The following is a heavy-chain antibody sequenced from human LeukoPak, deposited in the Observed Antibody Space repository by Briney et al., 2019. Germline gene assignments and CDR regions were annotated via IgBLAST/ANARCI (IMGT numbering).Heavy chain of an antibody. Sequence: ASVKVSCKASGYTFTSYGISWVRQAPGQGLEWMGWINPNSGGTNYAQKFQGRVTMTRDTSISTAYMELSRLRSDDTAVYYCARDRGYDILTGGHRGKNAFGIWGQGTMVTVSS. V-gene: IGHV1-2*02. D-gene: IGHD3-9*01. J-gene: IGHJ3*02. CDR1: GYTFTSYG. CDR3: ARDRGYDILTGGHRGKNAFGI. CDR2: INPNSGGT.